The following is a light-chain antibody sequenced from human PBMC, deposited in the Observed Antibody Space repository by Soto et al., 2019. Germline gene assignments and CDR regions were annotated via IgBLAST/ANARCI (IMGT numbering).Light chain of an antibody. J-gene: IGKJ1*01. Sequence: FRLTRSQGTLSPIPWERASPSCRASQTVSNNYSAWYQQKPGPAPLLLIYGASNRATGIPDRFSGSGSGTDFSLTSSRLEPEDVAVYYCQHYGRPCTFGQGTKVDI. CDR2: GAS. CDR3: QHYGRPCT. V-gene: IGKV3-20*01. CDR1: QTVSNNY.